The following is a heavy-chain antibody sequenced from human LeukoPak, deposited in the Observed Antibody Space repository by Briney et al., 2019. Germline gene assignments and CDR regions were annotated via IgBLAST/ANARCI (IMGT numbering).Heavy chain of an antibody. CDR3: ARVAARILTGYYYWRSGSYFDY. D-gene: IGHD3-9*01. CDR2: INHSGST. Sequence: SETLSLTCAVSGGSFSGYYWSWIRQPPGQGLEWIGEINHSGSTKYHPSLKSRVTTSVDTSKNQFSLKLSSVTAADTAVYDCARVAARILTGYYYWRSGSYFDYWGQGTLVTVPS. V-gene: IGHV4-34*01. CDR1: GGSFSGYY. J-gene: IGHJ4*02.